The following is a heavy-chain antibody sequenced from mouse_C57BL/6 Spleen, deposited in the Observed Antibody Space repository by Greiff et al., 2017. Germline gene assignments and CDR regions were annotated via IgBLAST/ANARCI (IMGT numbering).Heavy chain of an antibody. CDR1: GYTFTSYW. V-gene: IGHV1-50*01. D-gene: IGHD4-1*01. J-gene: IGHJ2*01. Sequence: QVQLKEPGAELVKPGASVKLSCKASGYTFTSYWMQWVKQRPGQGLEWIGEIDPSDSYTNYNQKFKGKATLTVETSSSTAYMQLSSLTSEDAAVYYCARGGTGPYYLDYWGQGTTLTGSS. CDR2: IDPSDSYT. CDR3: ARGGTGPYYLDY.